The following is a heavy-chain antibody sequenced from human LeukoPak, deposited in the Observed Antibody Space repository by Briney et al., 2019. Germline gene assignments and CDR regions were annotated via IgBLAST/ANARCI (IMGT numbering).Heavy chain of an antibody. CDR2: IKQDGSEK. CDR1: GFTFSSYW. CDR3: ARYSGSYEVNYYYYYGMDV. D-gene: IGHD1-26*01. V-gene: IGHV3-7*03. J-gene: IGHJ6*02. Sequence: GGSLRLSCAASGFTFSSYWMSWVRQTPGKGLEWVANIKQDGSEKYYVDSVKGRFTISRDNAKNSLYLQMNSLRAEDTAVYYCARYSGSYEVNYYYYYGMDVWGQGTTVTVSS.